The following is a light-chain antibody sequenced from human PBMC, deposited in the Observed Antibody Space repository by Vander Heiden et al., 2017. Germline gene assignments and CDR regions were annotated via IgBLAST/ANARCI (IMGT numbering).Light chain of an antibody. V-gene: IGLV4-69*01. CDR3: QTWGTGIHGV. CDR2: VNSDGSH. J-gene: IGLJ3*02. Sequence: LELTPSPSASSSPGASVKLTCTLSSGHSSYAIAWHQQQPEKGPRYLMKVNSDGSHTKGDGIPDRFSGSSSGAERYLTSSSLQSGDEADYYCQTWGTGIHGVFGGGTKLTVL. CDR1: SGHSSYA.